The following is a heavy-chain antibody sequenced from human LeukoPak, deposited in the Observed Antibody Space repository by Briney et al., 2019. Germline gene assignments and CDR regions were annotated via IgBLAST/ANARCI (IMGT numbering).Heavy chain of an antibody. CDR2: IIPIFGTA. CDR3: ASRDSSWSFDY. V-gene: IGHV1-69*06. D-gene: IGHD6-13*01. J-gene: IGHJ4*02. Sequence: ASVKVSCEASGGTFSSYAISWVRQAPGQGLEWMGGIIPIFGTANYAQKFQGRVTITADKSTSTAYMELSSLRSEDTAVYYCASRDSSWSFDYWGQGTLVTVSS. CDR1: GGTFSSYA.